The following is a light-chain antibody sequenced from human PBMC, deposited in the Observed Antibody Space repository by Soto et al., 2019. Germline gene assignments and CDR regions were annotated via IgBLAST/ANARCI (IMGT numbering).Light chain of an antibody. V-gene: IGKV3-15*01. J-gene: IGKJ1*01. Sequence: EIVMTQSPATLSVSPGERATLSCRASQSVSSNLAWYQQKPCQAPMLLIYVASTRATGIPARFSGSVSGTEFTLTISSLQAEDFEVYYCQQYTNWPRTFGQGTKVDIQ. CDR1: QSVSSN. CDR3: QQYTNWPRT. CDR2: VAS.